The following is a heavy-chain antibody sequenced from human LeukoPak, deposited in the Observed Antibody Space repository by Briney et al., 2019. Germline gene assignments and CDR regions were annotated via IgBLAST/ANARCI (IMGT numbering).Heavy chain of an antibody. J-gene: IGHJ4*02. CDR3: ARGAFGGVIVHFDN. CDR2: IDPSDSYT. Sequence: GESLNISCKGSGFSFTNYWISWVRQMPGKGLEWMGRIDPSDSYTNYSPSFQGHVTISADRSSSTAYLQWRSLKGSDTAMYYCARGAFGGVIVHFDNWGQGTLVTVSS. V-gene: IGHV5-10-1*01. D-gene: IGHD3-16*02. CDR1: GFSFTNYW.